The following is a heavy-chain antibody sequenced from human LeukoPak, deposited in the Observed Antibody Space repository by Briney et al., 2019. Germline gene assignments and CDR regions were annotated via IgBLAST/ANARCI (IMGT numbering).Heavy chain of an antibody. CDR3: TTDFGGPPYYYYMDV. CDR2: ISGSGVNT. Sequence: GGSLRLSCAASGFTFSSFAMSWVRQAPGKGLEWVSAISGSGVNTYSADSWRGRFIISRDNSKETVYLQMNSLKTEDTAVYYCTTDFGGPPYYYYMDVWGKGTTVTVSS. V-gene: IGHV3-23*01. D-gene: IGHD3-16*01. CDR1: GFTFSSFA. J-gene: IGHJ6*03.